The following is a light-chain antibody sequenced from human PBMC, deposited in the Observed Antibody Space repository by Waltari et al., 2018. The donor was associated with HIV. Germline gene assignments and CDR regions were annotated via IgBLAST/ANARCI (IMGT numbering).Light chain of an antibody. V-gene: IGLV1-44*01. CDR1: SSNIDSNT. CDR2: SNN. Sequence: QSVLTHPPSSSGTPGQRVTISCSGNSSNIDSNTVNWYQQLPGTAPKILIYSNNTRPSGVPDRFSGSKSGTAASLAISGLQSEDEADYYCAAWDDSLNEVFGGGTKLTVL. CDR3: AAWDDSLNEV. J-gene: IGLJ2*01.